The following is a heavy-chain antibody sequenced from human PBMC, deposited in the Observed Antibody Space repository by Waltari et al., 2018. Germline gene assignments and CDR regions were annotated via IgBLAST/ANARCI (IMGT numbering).Heavy chain of an antibody. CDR3: AQDTGWGDAFDI. CDR1: GFTFDAYA. CDR2: ISWNSGSI. V-gene: IGHV3-9*01. D-gene: IGHD6-19*01. Sequence: EVQLVESGGGLVQPGRSLSLSCAASGFTFDAYAMHWVRQAPGKGLEWVSGISWNSGSIGYADSVKGRVTISRDNAKNSLYLQMNSLRAEDTALYYCAQDTGWGDAFDIWGQGTMVTVSS. J-gene: IGHJ3*02.